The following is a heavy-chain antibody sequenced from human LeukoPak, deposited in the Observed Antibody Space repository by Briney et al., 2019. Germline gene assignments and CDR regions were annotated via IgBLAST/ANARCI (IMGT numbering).Heavy chain of an antibody. CDR3: ARGSIVVVPAASKGFDY. J-gene: IGHJ4*02. Sequence: ASVKVSCKASGYTFTGYYMHWVRQAPGQGLEWMGIINPSGGSTSYAQKFQGRVTMTRDTSTSTVYMELSSLRSEDTAVYYCARGSIVVVPAASKGFDYWGQGTLVTVSS. CDR1: GYTFTGYY. CDR2: INPSGGST. D-gene: IGHD2-2*01. V-gene: IGHV1-46*01.